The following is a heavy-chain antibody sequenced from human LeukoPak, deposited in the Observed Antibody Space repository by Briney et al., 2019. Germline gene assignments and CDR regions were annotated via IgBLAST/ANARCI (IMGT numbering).Heavy chain of an antibody. D-gene: IGHD1-7*01. CDR2: ITPDGSGD. J-gene: IGHJ4*02. Sequence: PGGSLRLSCAASGFTFSNHWMRWVRQAPGKGLEWVASITPDGSGDHYMDSVKGRFTVSRDNAQNSLYLQMNSLGAENAAIYYCARLMGTVTTYDYWGQGTLVTVSS. V-gene: IGHV3-7*01. CDR1: GFTFSNHW. CDR3: ARLMGTVTTYDY.